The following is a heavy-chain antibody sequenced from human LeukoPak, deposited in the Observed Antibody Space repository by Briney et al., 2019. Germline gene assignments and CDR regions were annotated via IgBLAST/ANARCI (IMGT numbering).Heavy chain of an antibody. D-gene: IGHD3-10*01. CDR2: IKQDGSEK. J-gene: IGHJ3*02. CDR3: ARVFPYGRGAFDI. CDR1: GLTFRSYA. Sequence: GGSLRLSCADSGLTFRSYAMSWVRQAPGKGLEWVANIKQDGSEKYYVDSVKGRFTISRDNAKNSLYLQMNSLRAEDTAVYYCARVFPYGRGAFDIWGQGTMVTVSS. V-gene: IGHV3-7*03.